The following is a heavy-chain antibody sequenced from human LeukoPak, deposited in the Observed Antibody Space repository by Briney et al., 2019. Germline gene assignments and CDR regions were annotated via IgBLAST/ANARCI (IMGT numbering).Heavy chain of an antibody. CDR3: ARTTYYYDRSGYSYYFDY. V-gene: IGHV4-59*01. D-gene: IGHD3-22*01. J-gene: IGHJ4*02. CDR1: GGSISSYY. Sequence: PSETLSLTCTVSGGSISSYYWSWIRQPPGTGLEWVGYIYYSGSSNYNPSLKSRVTISVDTSKNQFSLKLSSVTAADTTVYYCARTTYYYDRSGYSYYFDYWGQGTLVTVSS. CDR2: IYYSGSS.